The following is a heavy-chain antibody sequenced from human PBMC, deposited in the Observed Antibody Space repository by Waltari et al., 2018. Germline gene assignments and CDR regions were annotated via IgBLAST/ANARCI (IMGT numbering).Heavy chain of an antibody. CDR3: ARLRRRYSSSWYVNYFDY. Sequence: QLQLQESGPGLVKPSETLSLTCTVSGGSISSSSYYWGWIRQPPGKGLEWIGSIYYSGSTYYNPSLKSRVTISVDTSKNQFSLKLSSVTAADTAVYYCARLRRRYSSSWYVNYFDYWGQGTLVTVSS. CDR2: IYYSGST. CDR1: GGSISSSSYY. D-gene: IGHD6-13*01. V-gene: IGHV4-39*01. J-gene: IGHJ4*02.